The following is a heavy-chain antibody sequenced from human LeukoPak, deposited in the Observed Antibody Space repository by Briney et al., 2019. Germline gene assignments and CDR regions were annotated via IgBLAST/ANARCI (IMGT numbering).Heavy chain of an antibody. CDR2: INEDGSEK. CDR3: ARDWSSSWFDY. Sequence: GGSLRLSCAASGFTFSTLSMHWVRQAPGKGLEWVANINEDGSEKNYVGSVKDRFAISRDNARNSLYLQLNSLRADDAAVYYCARDWSSSWFDYWGRGTLVTVSS. CDR1: GFTFSTLS. D-gene: IGHD6-13*01. J-gene: IGHJ4*02. V-gene: IGHV3-7*01.